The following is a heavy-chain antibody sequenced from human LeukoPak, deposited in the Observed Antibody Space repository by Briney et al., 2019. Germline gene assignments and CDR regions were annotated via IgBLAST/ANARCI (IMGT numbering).Heavy chain of an antibody. Sequence: GGSLRLSCAASGFTFSSYEMNWVRQAPGKGLEWVSYISSSGSTIYYADSVKGRFTISRDNAKNSLNLQMNSLRAEDTAVYYCASSGSYLFKDAFDIWGQGTMVTVSS. D-gene: IGHD1-26*01. CDR3: ASSGSYLFKDAFDI. CDR2: ISSSGSTI. CDR1: GFTFSSYE. J-gene: IGHJ3*02. V-gene: IGHV3-48*03.